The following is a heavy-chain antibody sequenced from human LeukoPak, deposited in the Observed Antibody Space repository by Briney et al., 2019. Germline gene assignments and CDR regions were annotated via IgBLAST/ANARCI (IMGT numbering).Heavy chain of an antibody. J-gene: IGHJ4*02. V-gene: IGHV1-8*01. CDR3: ATGVWFGELSPFDY. D-gene: IGHD3-10*01. CDR1: GYTFTSYD. Sequence: ASVKVSCKASGYTFTSYDINWVRLATGQGLEWMGWMNPNSGNTGYAQKFQGRVTMTRNTSISTAYMELSSLRSEDTAVYYCATGVWFGELSPFDYWGQGTLVTVSS. CDR2: MNPNSGNT.